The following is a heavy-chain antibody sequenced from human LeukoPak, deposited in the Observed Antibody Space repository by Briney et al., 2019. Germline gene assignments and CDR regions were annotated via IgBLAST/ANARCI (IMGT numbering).Heavy chain of an antibody. CDR2: ISGSGDNT. D-gene: IGHD3-22*01. V-gene: IGHV3-23*01. CDR1: GFTFSSYG. CDR3: AKGSYYDSSGSFYFDY. Sequence: PGGSLRLSCAASGFTFSSYGMHWVRQAPGKGLEWVSGISGSGDNTYYADSVKGRFTISRDNSKNTLYVQVNSLRTEDTAAYYCAKGSYYDSSGSFYFDYWGQGTLVTVSS. J-gene: IGHJ4*02.